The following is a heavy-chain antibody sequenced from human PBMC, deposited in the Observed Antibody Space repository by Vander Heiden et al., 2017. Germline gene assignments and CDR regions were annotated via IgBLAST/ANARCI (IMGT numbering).Heavy chain of an antibody. CDR2: SRGNGGKT. J-gene: IGHJ4*02. V-gene: IGHV3-64*01. CDR3: ANLRGGHKVSY. Sequence: EVQLVESGGGLVQPGGTLRLSCAASGLPFGRYAMLWVRRAEGKGLKYVTPSRGNGGKTYYANSVMSRDTTSRNDSKNTRCLQMDSLRAEDRAVYYWANLRGGHKVSYWGQGTLVTVSS. D-gene: IGHD3-10*01. CDR1: GLPFGRYA.